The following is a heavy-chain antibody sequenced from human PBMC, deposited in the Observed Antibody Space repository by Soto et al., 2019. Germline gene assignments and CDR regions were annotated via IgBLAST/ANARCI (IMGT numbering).Heavy chain of an antibody. Sequence: EVQLLESGGGLEQPGGSLRLSCVGSGHTFHNYAMTWVRQAPGKGLDWVSGISGSGGSTYYADSVRGRFTISRDDSKNTLYLQMNSLRAEDTAVYYCAKVSRVIGVVPAALNWGQVTLVTVSS. CDR2: ISGSGGST. J-gene: IGHJ4*02. V-gene: IGHV3-23*01. CDR3: AKVSRVIGVVPAALN. CDR1: GHTFHNYA. D-gene: IGHD2-2*01.